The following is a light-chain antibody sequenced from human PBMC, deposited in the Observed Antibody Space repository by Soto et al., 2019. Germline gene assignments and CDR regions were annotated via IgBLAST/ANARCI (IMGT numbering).Light chain of an antibody. V-gene: IGKV3-20*01. Sequence: ENVLTQSPGTLSLSPGERATLSCRASQSVSSSYLAWYQQKPGQAPRLLIFGASSRAIGIPDRFSGSGSGTDFTLTISRLEPEDSAVYYCQQYGSSPWTFGQGTKLEIK. CDR2: GAS. CDR3: QQYGSSPWT. J-gene: IGKJ2*01. CDR1: QSVSSSY.